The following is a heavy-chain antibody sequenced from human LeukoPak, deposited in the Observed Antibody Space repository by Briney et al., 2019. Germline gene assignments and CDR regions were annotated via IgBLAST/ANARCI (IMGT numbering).Heavy chain of an antibody. J-gene: IGHJ4*02. CDR2: IYTSGTT. V-gene: IGHV4-61*02. D-gene: IGHD6-6*01. CDR1: GGSISSGGYY. CDR3: AREGTTRPLDY. Sequence: SETLSLTCTVSGGSISSGGYYWNWIRQPAGKGLEWIGRIYTSGTTNYNPSLKSRVTMSVDTSKNQFSLNLTSVTVADTAVYYCAREGTTRPLDYWGQGTLVTVSS.